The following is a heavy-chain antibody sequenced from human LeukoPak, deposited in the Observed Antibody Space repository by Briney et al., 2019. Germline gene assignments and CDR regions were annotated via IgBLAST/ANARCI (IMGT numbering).Heavy chain of an antibody. CDR1: GSAFSSFR. CDR2: ISGNSADI. V-gene: IGHV3-21*01. Sequence: GGSLRLSCGASGSAFSSFRMSWVRQAPGRGLEWVSSISGNSADINNADSLKGRFTISRDNAKNSLYLQLNSLTVEDTAVYYCARLDWRGYWGQGTLVTVSS. CDR3: ARLDWRGY. D-gene: IGHD2-21*01. J-gene: IGHJ4*02.